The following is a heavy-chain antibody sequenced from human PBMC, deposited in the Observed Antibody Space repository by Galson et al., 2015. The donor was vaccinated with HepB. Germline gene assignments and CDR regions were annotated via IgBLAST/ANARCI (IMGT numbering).Heavy chain of an antibody. CDR3: ARDWATP. CDR2: INTDGSIT. V-gene: IGHV3-74*01. J-gene: IGHJ5*02. Sequence: SLRLSCAASGFTFSSYWMHGVRQAPGKGLVWVSRINTDGSITNYADSVKGRFTFSRDNAKNTLYLQMKSLRAEDTAVYYCARDWATPWGQGTLVTVSS. CDR1: GFTFSSYW. D-gene: IGHD3-16*01.